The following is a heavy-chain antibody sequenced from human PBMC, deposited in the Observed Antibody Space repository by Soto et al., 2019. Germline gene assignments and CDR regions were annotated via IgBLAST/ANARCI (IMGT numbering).Heavy chain of an antibody. D-gene: IGHD3-9*01. CDR3: ARDRALRYFDWLY. J-gene: IGHJ4*02. CDR1: GFSFSTYS. Sequence: EVQLVESGGGLVKPGGSLRLSCTASGFSFSTYSMTWVRQAPGKGLEWVSSISSSSGYIFYAESVKGRFTISRDNAKNSLYLQMNILRAEDTAVYYCARDRALRYFDWLYWGQGALVTVSS. V-gene: IGHV3-21*01. CDR2: ISSSSGYI.